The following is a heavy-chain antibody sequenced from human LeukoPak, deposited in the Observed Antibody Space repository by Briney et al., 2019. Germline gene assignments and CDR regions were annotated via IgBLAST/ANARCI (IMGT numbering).Heavy chain of an antibody. CDR1: GGTFSSYA. Sequence: SVKVSCKASGGTFSSYAISWVRQAPGQGLEWMGGIIPIFGTANYAQKFQGRVTITADESTSTAYMELSSLGSEDTAVYYCARDLNTGAVAGRDYFDYWGQGTLVTVSS. CDR2: IIPIFGTA. J-gene: IGHJ4*02. D-gene: IGHD6-19*01. CDR3: ARDLNTGAVAGRDYFDY. V-gene: IGHV1-69*13.